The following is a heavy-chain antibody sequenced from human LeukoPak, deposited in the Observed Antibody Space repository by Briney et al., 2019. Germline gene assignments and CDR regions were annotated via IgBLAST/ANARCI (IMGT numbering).Heavy chain of an antibody. CDR1: GFTFSSSW. D-gene: IGHD2-2*01. CDR2: IKHNGSER. J-gene: IGHJ4*02. Sequence: PGGSLRLSCAASGFTFSSSWMSWVRQVPGRGLEWVANIKHNGSERYHVDSVRGRFTISRDNAKNSLYLQMNSLRAEDTAVYYCANDGHSHANWGQGTLVTVSS. V-gene: IGHV3-7*01. CDR3: ANDGHSHAN.